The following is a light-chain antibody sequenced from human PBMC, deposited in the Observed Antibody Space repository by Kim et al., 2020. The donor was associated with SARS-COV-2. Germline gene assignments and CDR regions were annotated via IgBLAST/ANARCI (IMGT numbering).Light chain of an antibody. CDR3: QQYNSYPYT. J-gene: IGKJ2*01. V-gene: IGKV1-5*01. CDR1: QSISSW. CDR2: DAS. Sequence: GDRVTITCRASQSISSWLAWYQQKPGKAPKLLIYDASSLESGVPSRFSGSGSGTEFTLTVSSLQPDDFATYYCQQYNSYPYTFGQGTKLRS.